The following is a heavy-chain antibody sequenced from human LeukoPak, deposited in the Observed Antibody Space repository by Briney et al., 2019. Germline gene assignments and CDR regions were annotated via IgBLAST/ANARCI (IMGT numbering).Heavy chain of an antibody. J-gene: IGHJ4*02. D-gene: IGHD6-19*01. CDR2: INHSGST. V-gene: IGHV4-34*01. CDR3: ARSQWLVALDY. Sequence: SETLSLTCAVYGGSFSGYYWSWIRQPPGKGLEWIGEINHSGSTNYNPSLKSRVTISVGTSKNQFSLKLSSVTAADTAVYYCARSQWLVALDYWGQGTLVTVSS. CDR1: GGSFSGYY.